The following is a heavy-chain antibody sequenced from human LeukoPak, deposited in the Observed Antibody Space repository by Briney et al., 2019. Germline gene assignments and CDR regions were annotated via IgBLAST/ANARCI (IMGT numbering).Heavy chain of an antibody. CDR1: GYSFTDYY. CDR3: ARADFIDAGPYLIGP. Sequence: ASVTVSCKTSGYSFTDYYIHWVRQAPGQGLEWMGWINTKSGRTSSARKFQGRVTMTRDPSITAVYMDMAWLTSDDTAIYFCARADFIDAGPYLIGPWGQGTLVTVSS. CDR2: INTKSGRT. J-gene: IGHJ5*02. V-gene: IGHV1-2*02. D-gene: IGHD3-3*01.